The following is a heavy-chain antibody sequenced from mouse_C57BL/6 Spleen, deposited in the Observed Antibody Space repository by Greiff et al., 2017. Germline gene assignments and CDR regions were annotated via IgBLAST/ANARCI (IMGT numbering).Heavy chain of an antibody. Sequence: QVQLQQPGAELVKPGASVKMSCKASGYTFTSYWITWVKQRPGQGLEWIGDIYPGSGSTNYNEKFKSKATLTVDTSSSTAYMQLSSLTSEDSAVYYCARGPTVVAGFDYWGQGTTLTVSS. CDR3: ARGPTVVAGFDY. D-gene: IGHD1-1*01. CDR2: IYPGSGST. J-gene: IGHJ2*01. V-gene: IGHV1-55*01. CDR1: GYTFTSYW.